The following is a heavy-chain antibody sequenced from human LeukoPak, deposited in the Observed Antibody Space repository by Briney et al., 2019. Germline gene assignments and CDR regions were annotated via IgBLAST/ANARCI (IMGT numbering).Heavy chain of an antibody. CDR1: GFTFSSYW. Sequence: PGGSLRLSCAASGFTFSSYWMSWVRQAPGKGLEWVSVIYSGGSTYYADSAKGRFTISRDNSKNTLYLQMNSLRAEDTAVYYCAREDDGFDYWGQGTLVTVSS. D-gene: IGHD3-16*01. V-gene: IGHV3-53*01. J-gene: IGHJ4*02. CDR2: IYSGGST. CDR3: AREDDGFDY.